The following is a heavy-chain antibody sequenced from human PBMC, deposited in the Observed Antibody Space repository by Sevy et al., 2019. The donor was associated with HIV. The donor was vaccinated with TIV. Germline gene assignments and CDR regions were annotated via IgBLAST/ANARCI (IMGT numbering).Heavy chain of an antibody. V-gene: IGHV3-30*18. D-gene: IGHD3-9*01. CDR3: AKDFTGFYGMDV. CDR1: GLTLSSCG. CDR2: ISYDGSNK. Sequence: GGSLRLSCAVSGLTLSSCGMHWVRQAPGKGLEWVAVISYDGSNKYYAESVKGRFTISGDKSKNTLYLQMNSLRAEDTAVYYCAKDFTGFYGMDVWGQGTTVTVSS. J-gene: IGHJ6*02.